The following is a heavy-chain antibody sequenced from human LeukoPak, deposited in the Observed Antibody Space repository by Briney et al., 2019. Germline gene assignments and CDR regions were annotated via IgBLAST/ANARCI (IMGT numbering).Heavy chain of an antibody. D-gene: IGHD4-23*01. Sequence: GGSLRLSCAASGFTVSSHYVSWVRQAPGAGLEWVSIIYSDGTTYHADSVRGRFTISRDNSKNTVYLQMNNVRAEDTAVYHCARAVSVITTFDYWGQGTPVTVSS. V-gene: IGHV3-66*01. CDR2: IYSDGTT. CDR3: ARAVSVITTFDY. CDR1: GFTVSSHY. J-gene: IGHJ4*02.